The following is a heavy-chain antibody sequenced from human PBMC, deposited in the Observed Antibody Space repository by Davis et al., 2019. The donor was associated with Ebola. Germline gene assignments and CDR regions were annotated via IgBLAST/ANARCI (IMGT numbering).Heavy chain of an antibody. V-gene: IGHV3-33*05. J-gene: IGHJ4*02. D-gene: IGHD4-17*01. CDR2: LAYDGSNT. CDR1: GFSFSSFA. Sequence: GESLKISCAASGFSFSSFAMHWVRQAPGKGLQWVALLAYDGSNTYYSDSVEGRFTISRDNAKASLYLQMNSLKTGDTAFYYCARDLGRVTVGNWGQGTLVTVSS. CDR3: ARDLGRVTVGN.